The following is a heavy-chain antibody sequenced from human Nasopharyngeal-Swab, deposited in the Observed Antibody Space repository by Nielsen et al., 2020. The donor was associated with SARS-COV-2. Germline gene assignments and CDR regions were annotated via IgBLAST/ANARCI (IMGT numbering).Heavy chain of an antibody. Sequence: WIRQPPGKGLEWVSGINWNGGSTGYADSVKGRFTISRDNAKNSLYLQMNSLRAEDTALYHCARDGSGEDHYYYYYGMDVWGQGTSVTV. J-gene: IGHJ6*02. CDR3: ARDGSGEDHYYYYYGMDV. V-gene: IGHV3-20*01. CDR2: INWNGGST. D-gene: IGHD3-10*01.